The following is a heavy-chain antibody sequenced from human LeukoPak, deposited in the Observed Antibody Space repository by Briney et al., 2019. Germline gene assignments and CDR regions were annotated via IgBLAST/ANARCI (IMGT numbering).Heavy chain of an antibody. V-gene: IGHV3-21*04. Sequence: PGGSLRLSCAASGFTFSSYSMNWVRQAPGKGLEWVSSISSSSSYIYYADSVKGRFTISRDNAKNSLYLQMNSLRAEDTAVYYCARDRDGYNLDAFDIWGQGTMVTVSS. D-gene: IGHD5-24*01. CDR3: ARDRDGYNLDAFDI. CDR1: GFTFSSYS. CDR2: ISSSSSYI. J-gene: IGHJ3*02.